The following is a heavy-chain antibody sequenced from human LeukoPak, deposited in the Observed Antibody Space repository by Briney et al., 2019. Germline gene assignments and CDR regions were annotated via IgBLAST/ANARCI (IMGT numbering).Heavy chain of an antibody. D-gene: IGHD2-15*01. Sequence: HPGGSLRLSCAASGFTFDDYAMHWVRQAPGKGLEWVSGISWNSGSIGYADSVKGRFTISRDNAKNTLYLQMNSLRAEDTAVYYCARVSRLYCSGGSCYFFDYWGQGTLVTVSS. J-gene: IGHJ4*02. CDR2: ISWNSGSI. CDR1: GFTFDDYA. V-gene: IGHV3-9*01. CDR3: ARVSRLYCSGGSCYFFDY.